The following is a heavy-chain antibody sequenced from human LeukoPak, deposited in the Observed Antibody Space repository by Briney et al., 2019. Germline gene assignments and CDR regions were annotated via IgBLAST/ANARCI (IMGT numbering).Heavy chain of an antibody. D-gene: IGHD1-14*01. CDR3: ARNQGLGY. CDR2: ISTSGTTTYYTDSI. J-gene: IGHJ4*02. Sequence: PGGSLRLSCAASGFTFSDYYMNWVRQAPGKGLEWVSYISTSGTTTYYTDSIYYAESVKGRFTISRDNAKNSLYLQMNSLRVEDTAVYYCARNQGLGYWGQGTLVTVSS. V-gene: IGHV3-11*04. CDR1: GFTFSDYY.